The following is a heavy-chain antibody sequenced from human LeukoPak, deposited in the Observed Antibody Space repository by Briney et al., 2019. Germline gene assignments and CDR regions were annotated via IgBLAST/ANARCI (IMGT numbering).Heavy chain of an antibody. J-gene: IGHJ4*02. CDR2: MGTAGDT. Sequence: GGCLRLSCAASGFTFSSYDMHWVRQATGKGLEWVSAMGTAGDTYYPGSVKGRFTISRENAKNSLYLQMNSLRAGDTAVYYCARSSYSSSWYFDYWGQGTLVTVAS. CDR1: GFTFSSYD. CDR3: ARSSYSSSWYFDY. V-gene: IGHV3-13*04. D-gene: IGHD6-13*01.